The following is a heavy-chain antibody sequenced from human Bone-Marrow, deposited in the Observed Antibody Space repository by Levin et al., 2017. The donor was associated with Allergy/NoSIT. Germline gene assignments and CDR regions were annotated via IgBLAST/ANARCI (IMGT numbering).Heavy chain of an antibody. V-gene: IGHV3-30*18. D-gene: IGHD6-19*01. CDR1: GFTFSSYG. CDR3: AKSGGSSGWYHY. J-gene: IGHJ4*02. CDR2: ISYDGSNK. Sequence: GGSLRLSCAASGFTFSSYGMHWVRQAPGKGLEWVAVISYDGSNKYYADSVKGRFTISRDNSKNTLYLQMNSLRAEDTAVYYCAKSGGSSGWYHYWGQGTLVTVSS.